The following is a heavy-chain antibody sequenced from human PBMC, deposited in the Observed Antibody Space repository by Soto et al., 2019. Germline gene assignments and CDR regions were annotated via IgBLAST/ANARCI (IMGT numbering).Heavy chain of an antibody. V-gene: IGHV4-4*02. CDR2: ICQTGST. CDR1: NGSITSGNW. D-gene: IGHD3-16*01. CDR3: ARVWGALAPIAGWFGP. J-gene: IGHJ5*02. Sequence: QVQLQESGPGLVKPSGTLSLTCAVSNGSITSGNWWSWVRQPPGKGLEWIGDICQTGSTNYNPSLRSRVIISVDKSKNNFSLSLSSVTAADTAVYFCARVWGALAPIAGWFGPWGRGILVTVSS.